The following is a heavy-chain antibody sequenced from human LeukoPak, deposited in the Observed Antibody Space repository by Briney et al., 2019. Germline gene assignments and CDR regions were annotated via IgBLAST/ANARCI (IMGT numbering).Heavy chain of an antibody. Sequence: RGSPRLSCAASGFTFSSYWMHWVRQAPGKGLVWVSRINSDGSITTYADSVKGRFTISRDNAKNTLYLQMNSLRAEDTAVYYCARLPSSGSFAFDIWGQGTLGSVSS. V-gene: IGHV3-74*01. CDR2: INSDGSIT. D-gene: IGHD1-26*01. J-gene: IGHJ3*02. CDR1: GFTFSSYW. CDR3: ARLPSSGSFAFDI.